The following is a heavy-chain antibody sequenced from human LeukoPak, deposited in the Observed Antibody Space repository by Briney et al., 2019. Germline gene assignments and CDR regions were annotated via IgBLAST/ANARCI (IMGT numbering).Heavy chain of an antibody. Sequence: ASETLSLTCTVSGGSISSSSYYWGWIRQPPGKGLEWIGSIYYSGSTYYNPSLKSRVTISVDTSKNQFSLKLSSVTAADTAVYYCASWPGGWYGEDSWGQGTLVTVS. CDR1: GGSISSSSYY. J-gene: IGHJ4*02. CDR3: ASWPGGWYGEDS. D-gene: IGHD6-19*01. CDR2: IYYSGST. V-gene: IGHV4-39*07.